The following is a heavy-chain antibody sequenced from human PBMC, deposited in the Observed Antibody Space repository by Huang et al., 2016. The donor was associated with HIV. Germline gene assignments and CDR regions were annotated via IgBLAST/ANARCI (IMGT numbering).Heavy chain of an antibody. V-gene: IGHV3-74*01. J-gene: IGHJ4*02. CDR1: GFSFSSYG. D-gene: IGHD3-22*01. CDR3: ARDPRIQSWLNFFDY. Sequence: EVQLVESGGGLVQPGGSLRLSCAASGFSFSSYGMPWVRQAPGKGLVWGSRSNSDGSSTSYADSVKGRFTISRDNAKNTLYLQMNSLRAEDTAVYYCARDPRIQSWLNFFDYWGQGTLVSVSS. CDR2: SNSDGSST.